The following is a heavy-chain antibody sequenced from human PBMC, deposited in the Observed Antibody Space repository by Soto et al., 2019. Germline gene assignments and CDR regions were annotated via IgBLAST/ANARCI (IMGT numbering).Heavy chain of an antibody. V-gene: IGHV3-30-3*01. CDR2: ISYDGSNK. CDR1: GFTFSSYA. D-gene: IGHD3-16*02. CDR3: ARDALRLGELSLPYFDY. Sequence: GGSLRLSCAASGFTFSSYAMHWVRQAPGKGLEWVAVISYDGSNKYYADSVKGRFTISRDNSKNTLYLQMNSLRAEDTAVYYCARDALRLGELSLPYFDYWGQGTLVTVSS. J-gene: IGHJ4*02.